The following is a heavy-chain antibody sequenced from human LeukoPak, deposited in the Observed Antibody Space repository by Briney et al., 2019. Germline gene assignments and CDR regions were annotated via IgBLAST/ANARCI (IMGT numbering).Heavy chain of an antibody. CDR2: IIPIFGTA. CDR3: ARGRWLQGSFDY. CDR1: GGTFSSYA. Sequence: SVKVSCKASGGTFSSYAISWVRQAPGQGLEWMGGIIPIFGTANYAQKFQGRVTITTDESTSTAYMELSSLRSEDTAVYYCARGRWLQGSFDYWGQGTLVTVSS. J-gene: IGHJ4*02. V-gene: IGHV1-69*05. D-gene: IGHD5-24*01.